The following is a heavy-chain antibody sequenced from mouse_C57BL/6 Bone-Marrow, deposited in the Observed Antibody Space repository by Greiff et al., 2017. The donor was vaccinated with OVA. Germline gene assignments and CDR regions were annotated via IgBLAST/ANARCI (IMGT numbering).Heavy chain of an antibody. CDR1: GFNIKDYY. CDR2: IDPEDGET. V-gene: IGHV14-2*01. CDR3: AKAVVAPYYAMDY. Sequence: EVQGVESGAELVKPGASVKLSCTASGFNIKDYYMHWVKQRTEQGLEWIGRIDPEDGETKYAPKFQGKATITADTSSNTAYLQLSSLTSEDTAVYYCAKAVVAPYYAMDYWGQGTSVTVSS. J-gene: IGHJ4*01. D-gene: IGHD1-1*01.